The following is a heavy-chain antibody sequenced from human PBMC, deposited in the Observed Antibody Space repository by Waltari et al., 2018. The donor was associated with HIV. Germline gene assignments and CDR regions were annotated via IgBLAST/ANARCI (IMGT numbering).Heavy chain of an antibody. V-gene: IGHV3-66*01. CDR3: ASIAYCGGDCYPRGMDV. Sequence: ELQLVESGGGLVQPGGSLRLSCAASGFTVSSNYMSWVRPAPGKGLEWVSVIYSGGSTYYADSVKGRFTISRDNSKNTLYLQMNSLRAEDTAVYYCASIAYCGGDCYPRGMDVWGQGTTVTVSS. CDR1: GFTVSSNY. D-gene: IGHD2-21*02. J-gene: IGHJ6*02. CDR2: IYSGGST.